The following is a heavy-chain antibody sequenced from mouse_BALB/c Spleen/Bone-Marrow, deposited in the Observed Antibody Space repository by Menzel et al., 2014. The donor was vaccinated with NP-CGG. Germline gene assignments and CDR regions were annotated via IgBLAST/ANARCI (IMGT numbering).Heavy chain of an antibody. CDR2: IYPGDDDT. CDR3: AGSTPLAY. Sequence: VQRVESGAELVRPGSSVKISCKASGDAFSRSWMNWVKQRPGQGLEWIGQIYPGDDDTNYSGKFKGRATLTADKSSGTAYMQLSSLTSEDSAVYFCAGSTPLAYWGQGTLVTVSA. V-gene: IGHV1-80*01. J-gene: IGHJ3*01. CDR1: GDAFSRSW. D-gene: IGHD1-1*01.